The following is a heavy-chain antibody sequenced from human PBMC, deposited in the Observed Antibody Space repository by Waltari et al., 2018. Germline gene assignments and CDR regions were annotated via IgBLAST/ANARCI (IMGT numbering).Heavy chain of an antibody. CDR2: VDPEDGET. V-gene: IGHV1-69-2*01. D-gene: IGHD3-9*01. CDR1: GCTFPDYY. CDR3: AIPTYDILTEGAFDI. J-gene: IGHJ3*02. Sequence: EVQLVQSGAEVKKPGATVKISCKASGCTFPDYYMHWVQQAPGKGLEWMGRVDPEDGETIYAEKFQGRVTITADTSTDTAYMELSSLRSEETAVYYCAIPTYDILTEGAFDIWGQGTMVTVSS.